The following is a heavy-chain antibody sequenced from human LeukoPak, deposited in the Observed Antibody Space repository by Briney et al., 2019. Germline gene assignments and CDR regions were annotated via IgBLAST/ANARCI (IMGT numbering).Heavy chain of an antibody. Sequence: PSETLSLTCTVSGGSISSNYWSWLRQPPGKGLEWIGYIYYSGSTNYNPSLKSRVTISVDTSTNQFSLKLSSVTAADTAVYYCARDGNGIDYWGQGTLVIVSS. V-gene: IGHV4-59*01. CDR2: IYYSGST. J-gene: IGHJ4*02. CDR1: GGSISSNY. CDR3: ARDGNGIDY. D-gene: IGHD1-26*01.